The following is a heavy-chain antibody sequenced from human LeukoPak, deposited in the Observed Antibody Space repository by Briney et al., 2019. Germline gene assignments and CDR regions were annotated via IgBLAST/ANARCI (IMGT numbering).Heavy chain of an antibody. J-gene: IGHJ6*02. Sequence: SETLSLTCTVSGGSISSYYWNWIRQPPGKGLEWIGYIYYSGSTNYNPSLKSRVTISVDTSKNQFSLKLSSVTAADTAVYYCAREGYGYGYNGMDVWGQGTTVTVSS. CDR1: GGSISSYY. CDR2: IYYSGST. D-gene: IGHD5-18*01. V-gene: IGHV4-59*01. CDR3: AREGYGYGYNGMDV.